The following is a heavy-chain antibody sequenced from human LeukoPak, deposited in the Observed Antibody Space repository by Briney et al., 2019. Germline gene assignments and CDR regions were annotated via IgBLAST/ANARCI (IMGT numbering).Heavy chain of an antibody. CDR3: AREKVEVGAIRLDY. D-gene: IGHD1-26*01. Sequence: SETLSLTCTVSGGSISSYYWSWIRQPAGKGLEWIGRIYTCGSTNYNPSLKSRVTMSVDTSKNQFSLKLSSVTAADTAVYYCAREKVEVGAIRLDYWGQGTLATVSS. V-gene: IGHV4-4*07. CDR1: GGSISSYY. J-gene: IGHJ4*02. CDR2: IYTCGST.